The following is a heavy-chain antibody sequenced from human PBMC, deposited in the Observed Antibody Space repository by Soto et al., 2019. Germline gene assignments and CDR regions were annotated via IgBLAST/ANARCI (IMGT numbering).Heavy chain of an antibody. CDR1: GDSISSYY. CDR3: ARYSSNWFQTEGMDV. J-gene: IGHJ6*02. D-gene: IGHD6-13*01. Sequence: SETLSLTCTVSGDSISSYYWNWIRQPSGKGLEWIGRIDASGNSNYNPSLKSRVTMSVDTSKKQFSLKVTSVTAADTAVYYCARYSSNWFQTEGMDVWGQGTTVNVSS. V-gene: IGHV4-4*07. CDR2: IDASGNS.